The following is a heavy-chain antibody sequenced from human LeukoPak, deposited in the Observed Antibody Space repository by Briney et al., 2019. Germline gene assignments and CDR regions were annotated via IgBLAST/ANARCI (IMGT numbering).Heavy chain of an antibody. CDR1: GFYFNDYD. D-gene: IGHD3-16*01. V-gene: IGHV3-13*01. J-gene: IGHJ5*02. CDR3: ARGWGGHGRSWGALDL. CDR2: IGTVADT. Sequence: GGSLRLSRTASGFYFNDYDMHWVRQVAGKRLEWVAGIGTVADTFYPDSVKGRFTISRENAKNSFYLQMNSLRAGDTAIYHCARGWGGHGRSWGALDLWGQGILVTVSS.